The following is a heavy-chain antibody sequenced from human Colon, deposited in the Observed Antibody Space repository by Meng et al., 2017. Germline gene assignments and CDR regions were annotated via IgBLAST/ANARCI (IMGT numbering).Heavy chain of an antibody. D-gene: IGHD1-7*01. Sequence: QVQLQGRGPGLVELSGTLPLTCTVSGDSISSDIWWSWVRQPPGKGLEWIGEVYHRGDTNYNPSLKSRVDISVDKAKNQFYLSLFSVTAADTAVYYCGRDQGRELINHWGQGTLVTVSS. V-gene: IGHV4-4*02. CDR1: GDSISSDIW. CDR2: VYHRGDT. CDR3: GRDQGRELINH. J-gene: IGHJ4*02.